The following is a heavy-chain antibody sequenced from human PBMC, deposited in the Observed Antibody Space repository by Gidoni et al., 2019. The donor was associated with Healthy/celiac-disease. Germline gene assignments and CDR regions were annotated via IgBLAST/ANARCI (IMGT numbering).Heavy chain of an antibody. CDR3: AKDKYGSGSLGFDY. CDR2: ISWNRGSI. V-gene: IGHV3-9*01. J-gene: IGHJ4*02. D-gene: IGHD3-10*01. Sequence: EEQLLESGGGLVQPGWSLRLSCAASGFPFDDYAMPWVRQAPGKDLEWVSGISWNRGSIGYAESGKGRFTISRDNAKNSRYLQMNSLRAEDTALYYCAKDKYGSGSLGFDYWGQGTLVTVSS. CDR1: GFPFDDYA.